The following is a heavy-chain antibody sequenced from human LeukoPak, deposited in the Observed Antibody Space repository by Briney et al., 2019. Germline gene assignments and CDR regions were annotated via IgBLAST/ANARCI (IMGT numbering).Heavy chain of an antibody. V-gene: IGHV1-58*01. CDR3: AASPDYYDSSGYSYYFDY. CDR1: GFTFTSSA. CDR2: IVVGSGNT. J-gene: IGHJ4*02. Sequence: SVKVSCKASGFTFTSSAVQWVRQARGQRLEWIGWIVVGSGNTDYAQKFQERVTITRDMSTSAAYMELSSLRSEDTAVYYCAASPDYYDSSGYSYYFDYWGQGTLVTVSS. D-gene: IGHD3-22*01.